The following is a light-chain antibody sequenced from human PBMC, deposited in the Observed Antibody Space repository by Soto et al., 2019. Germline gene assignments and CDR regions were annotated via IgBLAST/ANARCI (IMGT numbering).Light chain of an antibody. Sequence: DIVMTQTPLSLSVTPGQSASISCKSSQTLLHSNGKSYLYWYLQKAGQAPQLLIYEVSNRFAGVSDRFSGSGSGTDFTLKISRVEAEDVGVYYCLQSLQFPLTFGGGTKVEIK. CDR1: QTLLHSNGKSY. J-gene: IGKJ4*01. CDR3: LQSLQFPLT. CDR2: EVS. V-gene: IGKV2D-29*01.